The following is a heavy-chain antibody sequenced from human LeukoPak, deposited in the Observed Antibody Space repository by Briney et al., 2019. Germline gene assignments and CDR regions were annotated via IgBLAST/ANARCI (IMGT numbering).Heavy chain of an antibody. CDR3: ARVYYDFWSGPFDY. CDR2: INHSGST. J-gene: IGHJ4*02. Sequence: SETLSLTCSVSGGSISGHYWSWVRQPPGKGLEWIGEINHSGSTNYNPSLKSRVTISVDTSKNQFSLKLSSVTAADTAVYYCARVYYDFWSGPFDYWGQGTLVTVSS. V-gene: IGHV4-34*01. D-gene: IGHD3-3*01. CDR1: GGSISGHY.